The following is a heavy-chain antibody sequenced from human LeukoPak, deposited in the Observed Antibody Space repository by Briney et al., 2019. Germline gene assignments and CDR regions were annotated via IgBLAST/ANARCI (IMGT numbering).Heavy chain of an antibody. CDR3: VRGFSGVVGDY. Sequence: SETLSLTRAVYSRPRSGYYWRWIRQPPGKGLEWIGEIKDGGITNYNPSLRRRVTISVDTPKKQFSLKLSSATAALTAFYYCVRGFSGVVGDYWGEGTQVSVSA. D-gene: IGHD3-10*01. CDR1: SRPRSGYY. J-gene: IGHJ4*02. CDR2: IKDGGIT. V-gene: IGHV4-34*01.